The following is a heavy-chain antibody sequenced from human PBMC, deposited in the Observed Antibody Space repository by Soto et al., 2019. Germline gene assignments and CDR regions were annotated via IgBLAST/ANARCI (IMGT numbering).Heavy chain of an antibody. CDR2: IIPIFGTA. V-gene: IGHV1-69*13. J-gene: IGHJ4*02. CDR3: ARVTSEPATFDY. D-gene: IGHD1-20*01. CDR1: GGTFSSYA. Sequence: SVKVSCKAPGGTFSSYAISWVRQAPGQGLEWMGGIIPIFGTANYAQKFQGRVTITADESTSTAYMELSSLRSEDTAVYYCARVTSEPATFDYWGQGTLVTVS.